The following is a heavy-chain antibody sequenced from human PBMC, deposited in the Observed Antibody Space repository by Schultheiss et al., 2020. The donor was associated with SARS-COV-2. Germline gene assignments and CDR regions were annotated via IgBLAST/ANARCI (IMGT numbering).Heavy chain of an antibody. CDR3: ARDRIWGAAAGTFPDYYYYSLDV. CDR1: GFTFSRYG. D-gene: IGHD6-13*01. CDR2: IWHDGSKR. V-gene: IGHV3-33*01. Sequence: GGSLRLSCAASGFTFSRYGMHWVRQAPGKGLEWVAVIWHDGSKRYYGDSVNGRFTIARDDSKSTLYLKMNSLRAEDTALYYCARDRIWGAAAGTFPDYYYYSLDVWGRWTTVTGSS. J-gene: IGHJ6*02.